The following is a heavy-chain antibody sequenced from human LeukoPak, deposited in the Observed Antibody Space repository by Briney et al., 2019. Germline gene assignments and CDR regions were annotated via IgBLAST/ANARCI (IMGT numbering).Heavy chain of an antibody. V-gene: IGHV3-7*01. D-gene: IGHD3-9*01. CDR1: GFSFSGYW. Sequence: GGSLRLSCTASGFSFSGYWMSWVRQAPGKGLEWVANINQDGSAQYYVDSVKGQFTISRDNAKNSLYLQMNSLRVEDTAVYYCARDSESWTETGPRFDYWGQGTLVTVSS. J-gene: IGHJ4*02. CDR3: ARDSESWTETGPRFDY. CDR2: INQDGSAQ.